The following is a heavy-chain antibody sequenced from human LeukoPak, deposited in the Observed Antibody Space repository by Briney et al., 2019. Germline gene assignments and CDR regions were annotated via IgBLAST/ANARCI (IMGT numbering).Heavy chain of an antibody. CDR1: GGSISSYY. CDR3: ARVGRFYSGSLGDY. CDR2: IYYSGST. V-gene: IGHV4-59*12. Sequence: SETLSLTCTVSGGSISSYYWSWIRQPPGKGLEWIGYIYYSGSTNYNPSLKSRVTISVDKSNNQFSLKLNSVTAADTAVYYCARVGRFYSGSLGDYWGQGTLVTVSS. J-gene: IGHJ4*02. D-gene: IGHD1-26*01.